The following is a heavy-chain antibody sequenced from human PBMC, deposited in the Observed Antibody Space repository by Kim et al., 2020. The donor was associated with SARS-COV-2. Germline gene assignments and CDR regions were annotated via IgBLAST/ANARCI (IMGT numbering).Heavy chain of an antibody. D-gene: IGHD2-2*01. CDR3: ARHIGQRPLYCSSTSCHTSYYFDY. CDR1: GGSISSYY. J-gene: IGHJ4*02. Sequence: SETLSLTCTVSGGSISSYYWSWIRQPPGKGLEWIGYIYYSGSTNYNPSLKSRVTISVDTSKNQFSLKLSSVTAADTAVYYCARHIGQRPLYCSSTSCHTSYYFDYWGQGTLGTVSS. CDR2: IYYSGST. V-gene: IGHV4-59*08.